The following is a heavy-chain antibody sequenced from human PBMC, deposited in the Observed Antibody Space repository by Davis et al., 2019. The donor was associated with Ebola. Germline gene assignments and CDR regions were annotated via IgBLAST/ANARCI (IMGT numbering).Heavy chain of an antibody. D-gene: IGHD6-19*01. V-gene: IGHV1-18*01. CDR1: GYIFTSYG. CDR2: ISAYNGNT. J-gene: IGHJ4*02. Sequence: ASVKVSCKTSGYIFTSYGITWVRQAPGQGFEWMGWISAYNGNTNYAQNVQDRVTMTTDTSTSIAYMELRSLRSDDTAVYYCARDLGKTLADHADYWGQGTLVTVSS. CDR3: ARDLGKTLADHADY.